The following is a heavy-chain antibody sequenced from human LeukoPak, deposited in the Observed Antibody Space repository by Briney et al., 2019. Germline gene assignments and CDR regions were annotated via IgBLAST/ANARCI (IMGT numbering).Heavy chain of an antibody. J-gene: IGHJ4*02. D-gene: IGHD2-2*01. CDR2: ISRNSGSI. CDR3: AKGFCSSTSCYVDY. V-gene: IGHV3-9*03. CDR1: GFTFDDYA. Sequence: PGGSLRLSCAASGFTFDDYAMHWVRQAPGKGLEWVSGISRNSGSIGYADSVKGRFTISRDNAKNSLYLQMNSLRAEDMALYYCAKGFCSSTSCYVDYWGQGTLVTVSS.